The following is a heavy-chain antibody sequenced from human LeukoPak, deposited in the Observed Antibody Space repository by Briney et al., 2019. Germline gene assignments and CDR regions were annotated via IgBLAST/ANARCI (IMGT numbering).Heavy chain of an antibody. CDR3: ARLLAGGSGWNY. CDR1: GYTYSSYA. Sequence: GGSLRLSCAASGYTYSSYAMSWARQARGKGLEWVAVISYDGSNKNYVDSVKGRFTISRDNSKNSLYLQMNSLRAEDTAVYYCARLLAGGSGWNYWGQGTLVTVSS. J-gene: IGHJ4*02. V-gene: IGHV3-30*03. D-gene: IGHD6-19*01. CDR2: ISYDGSNK.